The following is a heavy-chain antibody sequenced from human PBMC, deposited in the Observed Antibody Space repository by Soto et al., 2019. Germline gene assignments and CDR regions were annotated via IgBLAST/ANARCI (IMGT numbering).Heavy chain of an antibody. CDR2: IYPRDSDP. V-gene: IGHV5-51*01. CDR3: ARKFAPEFFDS. D-gene: IGHD3-10*01. CDR1: GYTFSTYW. Sequence: PGESLKISCKASGYTFSTYWIAWVRQMPGKGLEWMGVIYPRDSDPKYSPAFQGQVTFSVDKSIDTAYLQWASLEASDTAIYFCARKFAPEFFDSWGQGTLVTVSS. J-gene: IGHJ4*02.